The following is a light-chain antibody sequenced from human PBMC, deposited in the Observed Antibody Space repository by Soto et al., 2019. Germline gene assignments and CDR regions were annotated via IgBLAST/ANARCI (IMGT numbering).Light chain of an antibody. J-gene: IGLJ3*02. CDR1: SSNVGNNY. CDR2: DNN. CDR3: GTWDTSLSAWV. Sequence: QSVLTQPPSVSAAPGQKVTISCSGSSSNVGNNYVSWYQQLPGTAPKLLIFDNNKRPSGIPDRFSGSKSGTSATLAITGLQTGDGADYYCGTWDTSLSAWVFGGGTKLTVL. V-gene: IGLV1-51*01.